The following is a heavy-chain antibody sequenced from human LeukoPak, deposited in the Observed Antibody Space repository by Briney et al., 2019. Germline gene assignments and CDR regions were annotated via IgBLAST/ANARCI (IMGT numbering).Heavy chain of an antibody. J-gene: IGHJ5*02. CDR3: ARKGYYYDSSGYYSPTWFDP. CDR1: GFTFSSYW. Sequence: GGSLRLSCAASGFTFSSYWMHWVRQTPGKGLMWVSRIESNGLALYADSVRDRFTISRDNAKNSLYLQMNSLRAEDTAVYYCARKGYYYDSSGYYSPTWFDPWGQGTLVTVSS. D-gene: IGHD3-22*01. CDR2: IESNGLA. V-gene: IGHV3-74*01.